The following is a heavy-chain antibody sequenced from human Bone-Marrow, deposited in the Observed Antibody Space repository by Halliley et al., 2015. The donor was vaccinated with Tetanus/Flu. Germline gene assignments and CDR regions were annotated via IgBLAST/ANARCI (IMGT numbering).Heavy chain of an antibody. Sequence: YIYEGGKTYYNPSLKSRVAFSVDTSKNQFSLSLRSVTAADTAMYYCANSELRSRGQFLLRDYWGQGTLVTVSS. CDR3: ANSELRSRGQFLLRDY. D-gene: IGHD1-26*01. CDR2: IYEGGKT. V-gene: IGHV4-31*02. J-gene: IGHJ4*02.